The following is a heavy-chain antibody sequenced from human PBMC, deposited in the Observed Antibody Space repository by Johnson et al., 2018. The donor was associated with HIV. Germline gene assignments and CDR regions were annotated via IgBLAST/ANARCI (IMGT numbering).Heavy chain of an antibody. J-gene: IGHJ3*02. CDR3: AKVAGAYGVRDAFDI. V-gene: IGHV3-30*18. Sequence: VQLVESGGGVVQPGRSLRLSCVASGFTFSSYGIHWVRQAPGKGLEWVALISFDGSDKYYTDSVTGRFVISRDNSRNTLYLQMGGLRPEATAVYYCAKVAGAYGVRDAFDIWGRGTLVTVSS. CDR1: GFTFSSYG. CDR2: ISFDGSDK. D-gene: IGHD5-12*01.